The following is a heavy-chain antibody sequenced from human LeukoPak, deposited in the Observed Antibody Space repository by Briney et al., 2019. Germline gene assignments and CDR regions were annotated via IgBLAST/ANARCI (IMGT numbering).Heavy chain of an antibody. D-gene: IGHD1-26*01. Sequence: GESLKISCTSSPYGFTSHWIGWVRQKPGKGLEWVGLVYAGDSDTIYSPSFQGQVTMSADKSTSTVYLQWSGLKASDTATYFCARQNRGGSHTTGYYFDYWGLGTLVTVSS. CDR3: ARQNRGGSHTTGYYFDY. CDR2: VYAGDSDT. J-gene: IGHJ4*02. V-gene: IGHV5-51*01. CDR1: PYGFTSHW.